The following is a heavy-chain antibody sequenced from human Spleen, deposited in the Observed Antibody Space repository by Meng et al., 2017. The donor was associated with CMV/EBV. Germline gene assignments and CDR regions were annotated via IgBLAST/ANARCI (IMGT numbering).Heavy chain of an antibody. D-gene: IGHD6-19*01. J-gene: IGHJ5*02. CDR2: VYYTGGT. Sequence: SETLSLTCAVSGDSVNKDTYYWTWIRQPPGKGLEWIGYVYYTGGTDYNPSLKSRVTISLDTSKNQISLTLDSVTAADTAVYYCARAAVNNWFDPWGQGTLVTVSS. CDR3: ARAAVNNWFDP. CDR1: GDSVNKDTYY. V-gene: IGHV4-61*01.